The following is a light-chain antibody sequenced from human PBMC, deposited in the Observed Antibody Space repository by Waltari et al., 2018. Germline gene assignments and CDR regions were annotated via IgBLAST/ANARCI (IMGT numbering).Light chain of an antibody. J-gene: IGLJ2*01. V-gene: IGLV1-47*01. CDR2: LDV. CDR3: AGWDDSLTGVV. Sequence: QSVLTQPPSLSGTPGQRVTIPCSGSTSNLGTPYVFWYQQFPGRAPKLLIYLDVHRPSGVPDRFSASKSGSSASLTISGLRPEDEATYHCAGWDDSLTGVVFGGGTKLTV. CDR1: TSNLGTPY.